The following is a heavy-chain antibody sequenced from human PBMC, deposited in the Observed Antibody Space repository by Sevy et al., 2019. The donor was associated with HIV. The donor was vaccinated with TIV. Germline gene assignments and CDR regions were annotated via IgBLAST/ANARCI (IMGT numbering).Heavy chain of an antibody. CDR3: ARAGYGGSKVYYFDY. D-gene: IGHD4-17*01. J-gene: IGHJ4*02. CDR1: GFTFSSYW. CDR2: IKQDGSEK. Sequence: GGSLRLSCAASGFTFSSYWMSWVRQAPGKGLEWVANIKQDGSEKYYVDSVKGRFTISRDNAKNSLYLQMNSLRAEDMAVYYCARAGYGGSKVYYFDYWGQGTLVTVSS. V-gene: IGHV3-7*01.